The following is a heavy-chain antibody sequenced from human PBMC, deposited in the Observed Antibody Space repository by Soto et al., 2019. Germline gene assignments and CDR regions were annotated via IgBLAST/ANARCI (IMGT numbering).Heavy chain of an antibody. CDR3: AKRRLAALFDP. CDR2: ISGSGGYT. J-gene: IGHJ5*02. V-gene: IGHV3-23*01. CDR1: GFTFSSYA. Sequence: EVQLLESGGGLVQPGGSLRLSCAASGFTFSSYAMSRVRQAPGKGLEWVSAISGSGGYTYYADSVKGRFTISRDNSKNTLYLQMISLRAEDTAVYYCAKRRLAALFDPWGQGTLVTVSS.